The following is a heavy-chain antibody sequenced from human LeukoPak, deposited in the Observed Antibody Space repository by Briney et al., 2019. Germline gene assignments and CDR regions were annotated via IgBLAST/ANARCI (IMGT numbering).Heavy chain of an antibody. CDR3: ARSSGYSYGPGGDAFDI. Sequence: GGSLRLSCAASGFTVSSNYMSWVRQAPGKGLEGVSVIYNGCTTYYADSVKGRLTISRDNSKNTLYLQMNSLRAEDTAVYYCARSSGYSYGPGGDAFDIWGQGTMVTVSS. J-gene: IGHJ3*02. D-gene: IGHD5-18*01. CDR2: IYNGCTT. V-gene: IGHV3-66*01. CDR1: GFTVSSNY.